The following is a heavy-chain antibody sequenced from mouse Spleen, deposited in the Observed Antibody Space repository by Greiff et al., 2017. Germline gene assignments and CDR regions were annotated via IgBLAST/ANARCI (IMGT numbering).Heavy chain of an antibody. V-gene: IGHV14-2*01. Sequence: EVHLVESGAELVKPGASVKLSCTASGFNIKDYYMHWVKQRTEQGLEWIGRIDPEDGETKYAPKFQGKATITADTSSNTAYLQLSSLTSEDTAVYYCARYRYYGSSSYYFDYWGQGTTLTVSS. CDR3: ARYRYYGSSSYYFDY. D-gene: IGHD1-1*01. CDR1: GFNIKDYY. CDR2: IDPEDGET. J-gene: IGHJ2*01.